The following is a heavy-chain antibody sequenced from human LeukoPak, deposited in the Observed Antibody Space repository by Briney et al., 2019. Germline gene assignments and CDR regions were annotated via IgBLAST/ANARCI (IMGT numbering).Heavy chain of an antibody. V-gene: IGHV4-59*01. D-gene: IGHD5-18*01. CDR1: GGSISSYY. CDR2: IYYSGST. CDR3: ARTTEGGYSYGSFYYYYMDV. Sequence: SDTLPLTCTVSGGSISSYYWSWIRQPPGKGLEWIGFIYYSGSTNYNPSLKSRVTISVHTSKNQFSLKLSSVTAADTAVYYCARTTEGGYSYGSFYYYYMDVWGKGATVTISS. J-gene: IGHJ6*03.